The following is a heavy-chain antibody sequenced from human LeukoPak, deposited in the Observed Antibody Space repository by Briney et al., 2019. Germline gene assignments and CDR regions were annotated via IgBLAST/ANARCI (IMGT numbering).Heavy chain of an antibody. CDR3: ALQWLAPHDPFDI. CDR1: GYSFTNYW. D-gene: IGHD6-19*01. V-gene: IGHV5-51*01. J-gene: IGHJ3*02. CDR2: IYPGDSDT. Sequence: GGSLQISCKGSGYSFTNYWIGWVRQVPGKGLEWMGIIYPGDSDTTYSPSFQGQVTISADKSISTAYLQWSSLKASDTAMYYCALQWLAPHDPFDIWGQGTMVTVSS.